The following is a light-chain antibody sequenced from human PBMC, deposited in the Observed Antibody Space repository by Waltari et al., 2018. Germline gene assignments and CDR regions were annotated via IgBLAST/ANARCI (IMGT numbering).Light chain of an antibody. CDR3: AAWDDSLNVVV. V-gene: IGLV1-36*01. CDR2: YDD. Sequence: QSVLTQPPSVSEAPRQRVTISCSGSSSNIGPNAVNWYQQLPGKAPKLLIYYDDLLPSGVSDRFSGSKSGTSASLAISGLQSEDEADYYCAAWDDSLNVVVFGGGTKLTVL. J-gene: IGLJ2*01. CDR1: SSNIGPNA.